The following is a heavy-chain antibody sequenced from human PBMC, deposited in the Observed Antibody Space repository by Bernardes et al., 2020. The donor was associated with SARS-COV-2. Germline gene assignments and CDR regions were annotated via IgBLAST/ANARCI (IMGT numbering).Heavy chain of an antibody. D-gene: IGHD3-3*01. CDR2: IKSKTDGGTT. Sequence: GGSLRLSCAASGFTFSNAWMSWVRQAPGKGLEWVGRIKSKTDGGTTDYAAPVKGRFTISRDDSKNTLYLQMNSLKTEDTAVYYCTTGGAITIFGVVIVMDAFDIWGPGTMVTVSS. CDR1: GFTFSNAW. J-gene: IGHJ3*02. V-gene: IGHV3-15*01. CDR3: TTGGAITIFGVVIVMDAFDI.